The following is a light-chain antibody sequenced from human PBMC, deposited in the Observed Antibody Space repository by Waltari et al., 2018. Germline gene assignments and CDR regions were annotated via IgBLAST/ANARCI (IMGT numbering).Light chain of an antibody. V-gene: IGLV3-21*04. CDR3: HVWDRSNGLYV. Sequence: SYVLTPPPSVSVAPGKTARIACGGNTIGSKGHHWYQQKPGQAPVLVIYYDSDRPSGIPERFSGSNSGNTATLTISRVEAGDEADYYCHVWDRSNGLYVFGPGTKVTVL. CDR1: TIGSKG. J-gene: IGLJ1*01. CDR2: YDS.